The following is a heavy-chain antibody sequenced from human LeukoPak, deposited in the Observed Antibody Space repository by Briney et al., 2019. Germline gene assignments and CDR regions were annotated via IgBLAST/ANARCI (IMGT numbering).Heavy chain of an antibody. J-gene: IGHJ3*02. V-gene: IGHV1-69*05. Sequence: SVQVSCHASGGTLISYAIRWVRQAPGQGLEWTGGIIPIFGTANYAQKFQGRVTITTDESTSTAYMELSSLKSQDTGVYYCAREGYCSSTSCYGRVAFDIWGRGGMVGVCS. CDR3: AREGYCSSTSCYGRVAFDI. CDR1: GGTLISYA. CDR2: IIPIFGTA. D-gene: IGHD2-2*01.